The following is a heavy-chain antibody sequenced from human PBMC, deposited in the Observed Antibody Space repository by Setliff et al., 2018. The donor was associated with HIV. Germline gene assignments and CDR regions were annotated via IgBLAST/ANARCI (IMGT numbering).Heavy chain of an antibody. J-gene: IGHJ5*02. CDR2: IYYSGDT. Sequence: PSETLSLTCSLSGDFINNHYWSWFRQPPGKGLEWIGHIYYSGDTNYSPSLKSRVTMSIDTSKNQFSLRLSSVTAADTAVYYCARWYTTGRGWFDPWGQGTLVTVSS. CDR3: ARWYTTGRGWFDP. D-gene: IGHD6-25*01. V-gene: IGHV4-59*11. CDR1: GDFINNHY.